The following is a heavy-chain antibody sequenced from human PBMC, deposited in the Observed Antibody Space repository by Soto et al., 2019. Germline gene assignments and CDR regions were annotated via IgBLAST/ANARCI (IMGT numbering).Heavy chain of an antibody. CDR3: TRDLARAEAFDI. CDR1: GGSINSGDYY. Sequence: QVQLQESGPGLVKPSQTLSLTCTVSGGSINSGDYYWGWIRQHPGKGLEWIGYIYFSGSTYYNPSLKSRVXIXVXTSKNQFSLKLSSVTAADTAVYYCTRDLARAEAFDIWGQGTMVTVSS. CDR2: IYFSGST. J-gene: IGHJ3*02. V-gene: IGHV4-31*03.